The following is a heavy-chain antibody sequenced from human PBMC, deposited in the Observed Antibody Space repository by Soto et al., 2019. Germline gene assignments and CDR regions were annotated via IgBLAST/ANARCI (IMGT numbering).Heavy chain of an antibody. CDR1: GFTFSSYA. Sequence: GGSLRLSCAASGFTFSSYAMSWVRQAPGKGLEWVSAISGSGGSTYYADSVKGRFTISRDNSKNTLYLQMNSLRAEDTAVYYCAGGNTIFGVVPARYWGQGTLVTVSS. D-gene: IGHD3-3*01. CDR3: AGGNTIFGVVPARY. V-gene: IGHV3-23*01. J-gene: IGHJ4*02. CDR2: ISGSGGST.